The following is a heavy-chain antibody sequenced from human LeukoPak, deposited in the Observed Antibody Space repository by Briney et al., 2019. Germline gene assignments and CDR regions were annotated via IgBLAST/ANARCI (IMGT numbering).Heavy chain of an antibody. CDR2: IIPVLDKG. D-gene: IGHD1-1*01. J-gene: IGHJ6*04. Sequence: RAAVKVSCKASGGSFRKYAFAWVRQAPAQGLEWMGGIIPVLDKGSYAQGFQGRVTITADRSTSTAYMELRSLRPEDTALYYCAARDNGNDLLSYHAMDVWGNGTTVTVSS. CDR1: GGSFRKYA. V-gene: IGHV1-69*06. CDR3: AARDNGNDLLSYHAMDV.